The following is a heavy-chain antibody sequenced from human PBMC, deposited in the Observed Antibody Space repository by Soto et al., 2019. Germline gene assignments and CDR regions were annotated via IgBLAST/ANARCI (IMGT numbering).Heavy chain of an antibody. V-gene: IGHV4-31*03. Sequence: QVQLQESGPGLVKPSQTLSLTCTVSGGSISSGSAYWSWIRQHPGKGLEWIGYIYFSGSTYYNPSLKGRVKISVDTSKNQFYLRLTSVTAGDTAVYYCARDGRQSAWSFQDYWGQGTLVTVSS. J-gene: IGHJ4*02. CDR1: GGSISSGSAY. CDR2: IYFSGST. D-gene: IGHD6-19*01. CDR3: ARDGRQSAWSFQDY.